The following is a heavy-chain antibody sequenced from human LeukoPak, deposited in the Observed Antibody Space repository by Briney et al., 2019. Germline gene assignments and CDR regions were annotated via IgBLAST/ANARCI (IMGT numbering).Heavy chain of an antibody. D-gene: IGHD6-6*01. CDR2: ISSSSSTI. Sequence: GGSLRLSCAASGFTFSSYSMNWVRQAPGKGLEWVSYISSSSSTIYYADSVKGRFTISRDNAKNSLYLQMNSLRAEGTAVYYCARGQYSSSLADWFDPWGQGTLVTVSS. CDR1: GFTFSSYS. J-gene: IGHJ5*02. CDR3: ARGQYSSSLADWFDP. V-gene: IGHV3-48*04.